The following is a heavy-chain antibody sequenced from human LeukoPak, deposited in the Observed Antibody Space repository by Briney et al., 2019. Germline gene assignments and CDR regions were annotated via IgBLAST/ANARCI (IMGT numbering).Heavy chain of an antibody. V-gene: IGHV3-21*01. J-gene: IGHJ5*02. CDR3: ARDSGAVTTPSNWFDP. D-gene: IGHD4-17*01. CDR1: GFTFTSYS. CDR2: ISSSSTYI. Sequence: GGSLRLSCAASGFTFTSYSMNWVRQAPGRGLEWVSSISSSSTYIYYADSVKGRFTISRDNAKNSLYLQMDSLRAEDTAVYYCARDSGAVTTPSNWFDPWGQGTLVTVSS.